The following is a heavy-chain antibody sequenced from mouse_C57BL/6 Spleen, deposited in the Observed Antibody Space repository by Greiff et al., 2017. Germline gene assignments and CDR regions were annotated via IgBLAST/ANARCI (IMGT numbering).Heavy chain of an antibody. V-gene: IGHV1-19*01. CDR1: GYTFTDYY. J-gene: IGHJ2*01. CDR2: INPYNGGT. D-gene: IGHD1-1*01. Sequence: VQLQQSGPVLVKPGASVKMSCKASGYTFTDYYMNWVKQSHGKSLEWIGVINPYNGGTSYNQKFKGKATLTVDKSSSTAYMALNSLTSEDSAVYYCARDGSSYAYWGQGTTLTVSS. CDR3: ARDGSSYAY.